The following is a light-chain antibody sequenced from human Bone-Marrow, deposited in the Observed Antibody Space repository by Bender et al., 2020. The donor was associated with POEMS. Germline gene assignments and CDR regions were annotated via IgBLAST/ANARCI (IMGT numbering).Light chain of an antibody. Sequence: LTQPHSVSESPGRTLTISCTGTSSDVGGYNYVSWYQQFPGKAPKLMIYDVNSRPSGVSDRFSGSKSGNTASLTISGLQAEDEADYYCSSYATTNTLFGTGTRVTV. V-gene: IGLV2-14*03. CDR1: SSDVGGYNY. CDR3: SSYATTNTL. CDR2: DVN. J-gene: IGLJ1*01.